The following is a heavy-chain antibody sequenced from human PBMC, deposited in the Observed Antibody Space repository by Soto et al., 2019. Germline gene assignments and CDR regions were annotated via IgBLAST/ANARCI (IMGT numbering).Heavy chain of an antibody. V-gene: IGHV1-69*06. CDR1: GGTFSSYA. Sequence: GASGKVSCKASGGTFSSYAISWVRQAPGQGLEWMGGIIPIFGTANYAQKFQGRVTITADKSTSTAYMELSSLRSEDTAVYYCARGNGDYAQYYFDYWGQGTLVTVSS. J-gene: IGHJ4*02. CDR3: ARGNGDYAQYYFDY. D-gene: IGHD4-17*01. CDR2: IIPIFGTA.